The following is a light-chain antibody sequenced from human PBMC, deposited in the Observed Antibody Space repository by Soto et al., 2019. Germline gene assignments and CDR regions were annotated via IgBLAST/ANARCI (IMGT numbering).Light chain of an antibody. CDR3: QQYKSFSLT. V-gene: IGKV1-5*03. CDR1: QSVDSW. CDR2: KTS. J-gene: IGKJ4*01. Sequence: DIQMTQSPSTLSASIGDRVTITCRASQSVDSWLAWYQQKPGKAPKLLISKTSNLESGVPSRFSGSGSGTEFSLTISSLQPDDFATYYCQQYKSFSLTFAGGTKVEMK.